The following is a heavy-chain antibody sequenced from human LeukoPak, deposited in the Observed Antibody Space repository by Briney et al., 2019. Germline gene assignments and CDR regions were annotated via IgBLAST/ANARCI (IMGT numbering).Heavy chain of an antibody. CDR2: ITGSGDST. Sequence: GGSLRLSCAASGFTFSDYYMSWIRQAPGKGLEWVSTITGSGDSTDYADSVKGRFTISRDNAKNTLYLQVNSLRVEDTAVYYCARRTSYYFPYWGQGTLVTVSS. CDR1: GFTFSDYY. J-gene: IGHJ4*02. V-gene: IGHV3-23*01. CDR3: ARRTSYYFPY. D-gene: IGHD1/OR15-1a*01.